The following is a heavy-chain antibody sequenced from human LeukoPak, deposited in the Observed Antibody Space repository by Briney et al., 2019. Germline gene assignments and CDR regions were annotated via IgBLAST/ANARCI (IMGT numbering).Heavy chain of an antibody. CDR1: GFIFNTCS. CDR3: ARAGFCSSTSCYGNDY. V-gene: IGHV3-48*01. CDR2: ISTSGTTM. J-gene: IGHJ4*02. Sequence: GGSLRLSCAASGFIFNTCSMNWVRQAPGKGLEWISYISTSGTTMYYTDSVKGRFAISRDNAKNSLYLQMNNLRAEDTAVYYCARAGFCSSTSCYGNDYWGQGTLVTVSS. D-gene: IGHD2-2*01.